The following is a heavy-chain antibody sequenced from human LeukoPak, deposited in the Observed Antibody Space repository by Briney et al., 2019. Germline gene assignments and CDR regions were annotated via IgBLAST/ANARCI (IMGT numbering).Heavy chain of an antibody. CDR2: IKTDGREK. CDR3: ARDGVTGATGNFDY. Sequence: KTGGSLRLSCVVSGFHFSSYWMTWVRQAPGKGLEWVANIKTDGREKYYVDSVKGRFTISRDNAKNSLYLQMSSLRAEDTAVYYCARDGVTGATGNFDYWGQGALVTVSS. V-gene: IGHV3-7*01. D-gene: IGHD1-20*01. CDR1: GFHFSSYW. J-gene: IGHJ4*02.